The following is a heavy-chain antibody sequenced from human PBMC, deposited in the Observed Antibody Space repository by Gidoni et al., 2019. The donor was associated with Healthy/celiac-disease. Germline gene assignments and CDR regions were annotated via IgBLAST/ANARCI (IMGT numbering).Heavy chain of an antibody. V-gene: IGHV4-38-2*02. CDR3: AREGGYCSGGSCYKSY. CDR1: GYSISSGYY. J-gene: IGHJ4*02. CDR2: IYHSGST. D-gene: IGHD2-15*01. Sequence: QVQLQESGPGLVKPSETLSLTCAVSGYSISSGYYWGWIRQPPGKGLAWIGSIYHSGSTYYNPSLKSRVTISVDTSKNQFSLKLSSVTAADTAVYYCAREGGYCSGGSCYKSYWGQGTLVTVSS.